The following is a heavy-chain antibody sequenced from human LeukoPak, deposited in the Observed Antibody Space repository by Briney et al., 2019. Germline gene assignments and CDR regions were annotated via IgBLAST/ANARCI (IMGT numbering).Heavy chain of an antibody. CDR1: GDSMSTYY. CDR2: IYNSGST. V-gene: IGHV4-59*01. Sequence: SETPSLTCTVSGDSMSTYYWTWIRQPPGKGLEWIGYIYNSGSTNYNPSLKSRVTISVNTSKNQFSLKLTSVTAADTAVYYCARGVGSGYTDDSSQGTLVTVSS. J-gene: IGHJ4*02. D-gene: IGHD3-22*01. CDR3: ARGVGSGYTDD.